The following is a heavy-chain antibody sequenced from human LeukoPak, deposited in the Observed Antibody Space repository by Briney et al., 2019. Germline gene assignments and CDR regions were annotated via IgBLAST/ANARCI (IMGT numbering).Heavy chain of an antibody. V-gene: IGHV3-66*01. D-gene: IGHD6-13*01. CDR2: IYSGGST. CDR1: GFTVSSSY. J-gene: IGHJ4*02. CDR3: VGAAADTTPRP. Sequence: PGGSLRLSCEASGFTVSSSYMSWVRRAPGKGLEWVSVIYSGGSTDYKDSVKDRFIISRDNSKNTLYLQMNSLRAEDTAVYYCVGAAADTTPRPWGQGTLVTVSS.